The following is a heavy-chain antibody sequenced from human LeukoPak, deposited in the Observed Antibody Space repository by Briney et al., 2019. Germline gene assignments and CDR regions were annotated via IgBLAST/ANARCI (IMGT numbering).Heavy chain of an antibody. Sequence: GGSLRLSCAASGFTFNAFGMNWVRQAPGKGLEWVSSISSSSSYIYYADSVKGRFTISRDNAKNSLYLQMNSLRAEDTAVYYCARGRTRRFDPWGQGTLVTVSS. V-gene: IGHV3-21*01. CDR2: ISSSSSYI. CDR1: GFTFNAFG. D-gene: IGHD3-3*01. J-gene: IGHJ5*02. CDR3: ARGRTRRFDP.